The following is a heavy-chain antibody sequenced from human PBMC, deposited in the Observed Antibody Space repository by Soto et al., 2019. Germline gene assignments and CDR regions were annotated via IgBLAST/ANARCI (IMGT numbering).Heavy chain of an antibody. Sequence: ASVKVSCKASGGTFSSYAISWVRQAPGQGLEWMGGIIPIFGTANYAQKFQGRVTITADESTSTAYMELSSLGPEDTAVYYCARDRYLRRLNYYYGMDVWGQGTTVTVSS. CDR3: ARDRYLRRLNYYYGMDV. D-gene: IGHD3-16*02. CDR1: GGTFSSYA. V-gene: IGHV1-69*13. J-gene: IGHJ6*02. CDR2: IIPIFGTA.